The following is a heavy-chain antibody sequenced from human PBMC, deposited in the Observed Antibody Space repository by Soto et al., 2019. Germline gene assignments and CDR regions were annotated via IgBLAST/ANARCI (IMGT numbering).Heavy chain of an antibody. J-gene: IGHJ5*02. CDR1: GFTFSSYD. V-gene: IGHV3-13*01. CDR3: ARARIADNWFDP. CDR2: IGTAGDT. Sequence: GGSLRLSCAASGFTFSSYDMHWVRQATGKGLEWVSAIGTAGDTYYPGSVKGRFTISRENAKNSLYLQMNSLRAGDTAVYYCARARIADNWFDPWGQGTLVTVSS.